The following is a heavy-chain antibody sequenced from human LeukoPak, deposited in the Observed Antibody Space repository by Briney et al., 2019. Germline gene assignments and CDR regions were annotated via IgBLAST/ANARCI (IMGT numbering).Heavy chain of an antibody. D-gene: IGHD2-2*01. J-gene: IGHJ4*02. Sequence: GGSLRLSCAASGFTFSSYWMHWVRQAPGKGLVWVSRINTDGSSTSYADSVKGRFTISRDNAKNTLYLQMNSLRAEDTAVYYCARFGGLVPAAYDYWGQGTLVTVSS. CDR2: INTDGSST. V-gene: IGHV3-74*01. CDR3: ARFGGLVPAAYDY. CDR1: GFTFSSYW.